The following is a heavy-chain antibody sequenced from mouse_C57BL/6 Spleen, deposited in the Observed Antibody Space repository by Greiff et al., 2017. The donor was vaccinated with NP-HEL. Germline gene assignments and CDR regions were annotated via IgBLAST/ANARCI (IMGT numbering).Heavy chain of an antibody. CDR2: INPSSGYT. D-gene: IGHD2-5*01. V-gene: IGHV1-4*01. CDR1: GYTFTSYT. CDR3: ARGGSNFYVDY. J-gene: IGHJ2*01. Sequence: VQLQQSGAELARPGASVKMSCKASGYTFTSYTMHWVKQRPGQGLEWIGYINPSSGYTKYNQKFKDKATLTAEKSSSTAYMPLSSLTSEDSAVYYCARGGSNFYVDYWGKGTTLTVSS.